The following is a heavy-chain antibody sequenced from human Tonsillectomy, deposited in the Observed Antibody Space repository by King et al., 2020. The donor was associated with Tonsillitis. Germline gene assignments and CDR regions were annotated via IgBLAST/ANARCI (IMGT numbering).Heavy chain of an antibody. CDR2: ISWDAGST. D-gene: IGHD5-24*01. Sequence: VQLVESGGVVVQPGGSLRLSCAASGFTFDDYTMHWVRQAPGKGLEWVSLISWDAGSTYYTDSVKGRFTMSRDNSKNSMYLQMNSLRSEDTALYYCAKEGVMAKMKGDFDYWGQGTLVPVSS. CDR1: GFTFDDYT. V-gene: IGHV3-43*01. J-gene: IGHJ4*02. CDR3: AKEGVMAKMKGDFDY.